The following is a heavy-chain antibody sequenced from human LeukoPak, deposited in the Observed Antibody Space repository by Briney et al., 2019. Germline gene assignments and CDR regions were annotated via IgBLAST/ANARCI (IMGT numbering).Heavy chain of an antibody. D-gene: IGHD4-17*01. CDR1: GFTLSSYW. V-gene: IGHV3-74*01. CDR2: INSDGSST. CDR3: ARDMPKNDYGDYPFDF. J-gene: IGHJ5*01. Sequence: GGSLRLSCAASGFTLSSYWMHWVRQAPGKGLVWVSRINSDGSSTSYADSVKGRFTISRDNAKNTLYLQMNSLRAEDTAVYYCARDMPKNDYGDYPFDFWGQGTLVTVSS.